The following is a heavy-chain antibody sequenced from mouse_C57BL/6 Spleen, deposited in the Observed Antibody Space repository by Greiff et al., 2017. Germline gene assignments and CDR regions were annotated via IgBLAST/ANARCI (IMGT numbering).Heavy chain of an antibody. V-gene: IGHV1-55*01. CDR2: IYPGSGST. D-gene: IGHD1-1*01. CDR1: GYTFTSYW. CDR3: ARDYELGAYGSSYWYFDV. Sequence: QVQLQQPGAELVKPGASVKMSCKASGYTFTSYWITWVKQRPGQGLEWIGDIYPGSGSTNYNEKFKSKATLTVDTSSRTAYMQLSSLTSEDSAVYYCARDYELGAYGSSYWYFDVWGTGTTVTVSS. J-gene: IGHJ1*03.